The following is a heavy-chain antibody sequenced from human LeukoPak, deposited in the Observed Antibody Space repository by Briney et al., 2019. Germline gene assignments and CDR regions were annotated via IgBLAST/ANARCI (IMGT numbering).Heavy chain of an antibody. D-gene: IGHD2-15*01. Sequence: GGSLRLSCAASGFSFAGYAMSWVRQAPGKGLEWVSGINGGGTSTYYADSVKGRFTISRDNSKNTVYLQVNSLRAEGTAIFYCAKVTGWSAYYYYMDVWGKGTTVTVSS. J-gene: IGHJ6*03. CDR2: INGGGTST. V-gene: IGHV3-23*01. CDR3: AKVTGWSAYYYYMDV. CDR1: GFSFAGYA.